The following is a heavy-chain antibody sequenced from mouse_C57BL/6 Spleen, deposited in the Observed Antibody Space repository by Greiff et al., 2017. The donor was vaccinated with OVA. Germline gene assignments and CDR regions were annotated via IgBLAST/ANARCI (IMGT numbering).Heavy chain of an antibody. Sequence: QVQLQQPGAELVKPGASVKLSCKASGYTFTSYWMHWVKQRPGRGLEWIGRIDPNSGDTKYNEKFKSKATLTVDKPSSTAYMQLSSLTSEDSAVYYCARYHYGSSPYWYFDVWGTGTTVTVSS. V-gene: IGHV1-72*01. D-gene: IGHD1-1*01. CDR3: ARYHYGSSPYWYFDV. CDR2: IDPNSGDT. CDR1: GYTFTSYW. J-gene: IGHJ1*03.